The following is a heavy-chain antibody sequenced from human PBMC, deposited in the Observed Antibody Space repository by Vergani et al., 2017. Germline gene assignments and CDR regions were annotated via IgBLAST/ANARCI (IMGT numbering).Heavy chain of an antibody. Sequence: QVQLVESGGGVVQRGGFLRLSCATSGFTLSNYDMQWIRQGPGKGLEFVAFIQFDGSNQYYADSGKGRFTLSRDFSKNTLYLQMNSLGTDDTATYYCAKHFRGWGIDYWGQGTQVIVSS. CDR3: AKHFRGWGIDY. D-gene: IGHD3-16*01. CDR2: IQFDGSNQ. CDR1: GFTLSNYD. J-gene: IGHJ4*02. V-gene: IGHV3-30*02.